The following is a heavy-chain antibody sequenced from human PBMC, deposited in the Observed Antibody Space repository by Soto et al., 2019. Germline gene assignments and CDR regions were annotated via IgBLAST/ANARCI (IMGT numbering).Heavy chain of an antibody. Sequence: GESLKISCKGSGYSFTSYWIGWVRQMPVKGLEWMGIIYPGDSDTRYSPSFQGQVTISADKSISTAYLQWSSLKASDTAMYYCAKTQDTAMASYYYYGMDVWGQGTTVTVSS. V-gene: IGHV5-51*01. CDR2: IYPGDSDT. CDR3: AKTQDTAMASYYYYGMDV. D-gene: IGHD5-18*01. CDR1: GYSFTSYW. J-gene: IGHJ6*02.